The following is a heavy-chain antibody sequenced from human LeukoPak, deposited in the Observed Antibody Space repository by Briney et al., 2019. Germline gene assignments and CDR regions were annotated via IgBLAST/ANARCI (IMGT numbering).Heavy chain of an antibody. D-gene: IGHD5-18*01. V-gene: IGHV3-30*19. CDR2: ISYDGSNK. CDR3: ARDGGIWIQLWSQSYYFDY. J-gene: IGHJ4*02. Sequence: PGGSLRLSCAASGFTFSSYGMHWVRQAPGKGLEWVAVISYDGSNKYYADSVKGRFTISRDNSKNTLYLQMNSLRAEDTAVYYCARDGGIWIQLWSQSYYFDYWGQGTLVTVSS. CDR1: GFTFSSYG.